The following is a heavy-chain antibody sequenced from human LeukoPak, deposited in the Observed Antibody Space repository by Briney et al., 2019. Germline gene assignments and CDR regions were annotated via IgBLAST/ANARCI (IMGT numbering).Heavy chain of an antibody. J-gene: IGHJ5*02. CDR2: IYTSGST. D-gene: IGHD6-13*01. V-gene: IGHV4-4*07. Sequence: SETLSLTCTVSGGSISSYYWSWIRQPAGKGLEWIGRIYTSGSTNYNPSLKSRVTISVDTSKNQFSLKLSSVTAADTAVYYCARGRGSIAAADIRNWFDPWGQGTLVTVSS. CDR3: ARGRGSIAAADIRNWFDP. CDR1: GGSISSYY.